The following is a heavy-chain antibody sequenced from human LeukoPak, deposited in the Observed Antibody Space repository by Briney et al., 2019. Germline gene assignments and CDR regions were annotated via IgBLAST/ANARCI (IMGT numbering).Heavy chain of an antibody. CDR2: FDPEDGET. J-gene: IGHJ5*02. V-gene: IGHV1-24*01. Sequence: ASVKVSCKVSGYTLTELSMHWVRQAPGKGLEWMGGFDPEDGETIYAQKSQGRVTMTEDTSTDTAYMELSSLRSEDTAVYYCATKGIDGYCSGGSCYPNWFDPWGQGTLVTVSS. CDR1: GYTLTELS. D-gene: IGHD2-15*01. CDR3: ATKGIDGYCSGGSCYPNWFDP.